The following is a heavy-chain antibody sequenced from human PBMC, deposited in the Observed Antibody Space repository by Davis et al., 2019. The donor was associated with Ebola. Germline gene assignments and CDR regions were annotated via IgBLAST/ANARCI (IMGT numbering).Heavy chain of an antibody. Sequence: GESLKISCAASGFTFSSYGMHWVRQAPGKGLEWVAFIRYDGSNKYYADSVKGRFTISRDNSKNTLFLQMNSLRAEDTAVYYCARDADSSGYYRLHYGMDVWDQGTTVTVSS. CDR3: ARDADSSGYYRLHYGMDV. J-gene: IGHJ6*02. CDR1: GFTFSSYG. CDR2: IRYDGSNK. V-gene: IGHV3-30*02. D-gene: IGHD3-22*01.